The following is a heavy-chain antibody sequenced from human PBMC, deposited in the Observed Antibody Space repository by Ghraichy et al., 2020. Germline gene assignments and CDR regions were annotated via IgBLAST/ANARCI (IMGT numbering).Heavy chain of an antibody. CDR1: GFTLSSCS. CDR3: ARDKRGVAARPYGMDV. V-gene: IGHV3-21*06. J-gene: IGHJ6*02. D-gene: IGHD6-6*01. CDR2: ISSNSDYI. Sequence: GGSLRLSCAASGFTLSSCSINWVRQAPGKRLEWVSSISSNSDYIYYADSVKGRFTISKDNAKNSLYLQMNSLRVEDTAMYYCARDKRGVAARPYGMDVWGQGTTVTVSS.